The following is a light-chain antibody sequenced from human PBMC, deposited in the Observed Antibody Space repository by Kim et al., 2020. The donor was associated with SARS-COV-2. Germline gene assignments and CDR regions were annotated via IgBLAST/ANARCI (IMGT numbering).Light chain of an antibody. J-gene: IGKJ4*01. CDR1: HTVTSDY. CDR3: QQYGTSPLT. CDR2: GAS. V-gene: IGKV3-20*01. Sequence: SPGQRATHSCRASHTVTSDYLAWYHQKPGQAPRLLIYGASSRATGIPDRFSGSGSGTDFTLTISGLEPGDSAVYYCQQYGTSPLTFGGGTKVDIK.